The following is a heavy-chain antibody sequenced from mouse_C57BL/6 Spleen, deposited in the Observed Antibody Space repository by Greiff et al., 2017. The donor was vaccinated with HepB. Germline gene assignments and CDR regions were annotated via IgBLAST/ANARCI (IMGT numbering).Heavy chain of an antibody. CDR1: GYTFTSYG. CDR3: ARRGLYYYAMDY. D-gene: IGHD6-5*01. CDR2: IYPRSGNT. V-gene: IGHV1-81*01. J-gene: IGHJ4*01. Sequence: QVQLQQSGAELARPGASVKLSCKASGYTFTSYGISWVKQRTGQGLEWIGEIYPRSGNTYYNEKFKGKATLTVDTSSSTAYMELNSLTSEDSAVYYCARRGLYYYAMDYWGQGTSVTVSS.